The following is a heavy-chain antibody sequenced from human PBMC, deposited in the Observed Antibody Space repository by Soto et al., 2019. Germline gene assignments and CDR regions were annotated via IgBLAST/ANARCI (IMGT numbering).Heavy chain of an antibody. CDR3: ARVGRFLEWLF. Sequence: ASVKVSCTASGYTFNSYAMHWVRQAPGQRLEWMGWINAGNGNTKYSQKFQGRVTITRDTSASTAYMELSSLRSEDTAVYYCARVGRFLEWLFWGQGTLVTVSS. CDR2: INAGNGNT. D-gene: IGHD3-3*01. V-gene: IGHV1-3*01. J-gene: IGHJ4*02. CDR1: GYTFNSYA.